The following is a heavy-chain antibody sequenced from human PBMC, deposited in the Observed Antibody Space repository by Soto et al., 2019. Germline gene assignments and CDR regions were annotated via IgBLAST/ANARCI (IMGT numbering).Heavy chain of an antibody. J-gene: IGHJ4*02. V-gene: IGHV5-51*01. CDR1: GYTFTEYW. Sequence: PGESLKISCKASGYTFTEYWIGWVRQMPGKGLEWMGIIYPGDSDTRYSPSFQGQVTMSADKSISTAYLQWNSLKASDTAIYYCARPPYCTGGSCHFYIWGQGTLVTVS. CDR2: IYPGDSDT. CDR3: ARPPYCTGGSCHFYI. D-gene: IGHD2-15*01.